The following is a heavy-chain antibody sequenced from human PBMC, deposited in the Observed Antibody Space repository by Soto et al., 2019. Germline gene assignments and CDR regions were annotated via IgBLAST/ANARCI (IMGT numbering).Heavy chain of an antibody. D-gene: IGHD6-19*01. V-gene: IGHV4-59*01. Sequence: PSETLSLTCTVSGGSISSYYWSWIRQPPGKGLEWIGYIYYSGSTNYNPSLKSRVTISVDTSKNQFSLKLSSVTAADTAVYYCARGRIAVAGTGLMGYYYYGMDVWGQGTTVTVSS. CDR1: GGSISSYY. J-gene: IGHJ6*02. CDR3: ARGRIAVAGTGLMGYYYYGMDV. CDR2: IYYSGST.